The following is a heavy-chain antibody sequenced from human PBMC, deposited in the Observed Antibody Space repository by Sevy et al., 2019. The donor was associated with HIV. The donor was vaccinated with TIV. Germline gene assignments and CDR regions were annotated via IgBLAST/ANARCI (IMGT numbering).Heavy chain of an antibody. CDR2: IKEEGNEK. J-gene: IGHJ6*02. CDR1: GFTFSDSW. Sequence: GSLRLSCAASGFTFSDSWMTWVRQAPGKGLEWVANIKEEGNEKYYVDSVKGRFTLSRDNAKMSLYLEISSLRVEDTAIYYCARGRRNWGLGGLDVWGQGTTVTVSS. V-gene: IGHV3-7*01. CDR3: ARGRRNWGLGGLDV. D-gene: IGHD3-16*01.